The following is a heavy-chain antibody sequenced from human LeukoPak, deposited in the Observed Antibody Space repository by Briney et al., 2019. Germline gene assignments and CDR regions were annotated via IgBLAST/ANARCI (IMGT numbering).Heavy chain of an antibody. Sequence: SETLSLTCAVYGGCFSGYYWSWIRQPPGKGLEWIGEINHSGSTNYNPSLKSRVTISVDTSKNQFSLKLSSVTAADTAVYYCARCGTVAEGFVDYWGQGTLVTVSS. CDR2: INHSGST. V-gene: IGHV4-34*01. J-gene: IGHJ4*02. CDR1: GGCFSGYY. D-gene: IGHD6-19*01. CDR3: ARCGTVAEGFVDY.